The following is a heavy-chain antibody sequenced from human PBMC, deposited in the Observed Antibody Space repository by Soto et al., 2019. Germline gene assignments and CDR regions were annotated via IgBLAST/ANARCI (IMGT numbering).Heavy chain of an antibody. J-gene: IGHJ3*02. D-gene: IGHD1-26*01. V-gene: IGHV3-66*01. Sequence: EVQLVESGGGLVQPGGSPRLSCAASGFTVSSNYMSWVRQAPGKGLEWVSVIYSGGSTYYADSVKGRFTISRDNSKNTLYLQVNSLRDEDTAVYYFAGGNPDHDAFDIWGQGTMVTFSS. CDR1: GFTVSSNY. CDR3: AGGNPDHDAFDI. CDR2: IYSGGST.